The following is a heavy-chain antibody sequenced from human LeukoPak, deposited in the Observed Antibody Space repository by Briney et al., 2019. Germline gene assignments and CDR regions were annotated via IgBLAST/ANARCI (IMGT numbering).Heavy chain of an antibody. CDR2: VSSSSNTI. CDR3: ARYCGGDCSYGMDV. D-gene: IGHD2-21*01. CDR1: GFTFSSYS. Sequence: GGSLRLSCAASGFTFSSYSMNWVRQAPGKGLEWVSYVSSSSNTIYYAGSVKGRFTISRDNAKNTLYLQMNSLRAEDTAVYYCARYCGGDCSYGMDVWGQGTTVTVSS. V-gene: IGHV3-48*01. J-gene: IGHJ6*02.